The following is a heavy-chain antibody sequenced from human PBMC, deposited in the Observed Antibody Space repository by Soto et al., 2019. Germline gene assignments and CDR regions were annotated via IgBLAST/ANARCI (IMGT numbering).Heavy chain of an antibody. CDR1: GYTFTSYD. D-gene: IGHD3-3*01. J-gene: IGHJ3*02. CDR2: MNPNSGNT. CDR3: AREHTVRVFGVETDAFDI. Sequence: ASVKVSCKASGYTFTSYDINWVRQATGQGLEWMGWMNPNSGNTGYAQKFQGRVTMTRNTSISTAYMELSSLRSEDTAVYYCAREHTVRVFGVETDAFDIWGQGTMVTVSS. V-gene: IGHV1-8*01.